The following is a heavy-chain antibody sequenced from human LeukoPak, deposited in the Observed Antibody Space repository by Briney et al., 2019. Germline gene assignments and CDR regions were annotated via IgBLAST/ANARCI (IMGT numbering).Heavy chain of an antibody. CDR3: ARDFGGYDQFDC. J-gene: IGHJ4*02. CDR1: GFTFSTYS. Sequence: PGGSLRLSCAASGFTFSTYSMNWVRQAPGKGPEWVSSISSSSTYINYADSVSGRFTISRDNAKNTLYLQMNSLRAEDTAIYYCARDFGGYDQFDCWGQGTLVTVSS. D-gene: IGHD5-12*01. V-gene: IGHV3-21*01. CDR2: ISSSSTYI.